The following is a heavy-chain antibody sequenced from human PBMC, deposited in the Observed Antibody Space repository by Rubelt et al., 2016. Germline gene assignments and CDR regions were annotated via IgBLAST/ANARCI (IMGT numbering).Heavy chain of an antibody. J-gene: IGHJ5*02. CDR3: ARGGRYYGSGSYQRHNWFDP. V-gene: IGHV4-59*02. D-gene: IGHD3-10*01. CDR1: GGSVSSYY. Sequence: GGSVSSYYWSWIRQPPGKGLEYIGYMYDSEITNYNPSLKGRVTMSVDTSKNQFSLKLSSVTAADTAVYYCARGGRYYGSGSYQRHNWFDPWGQGTLVTVSS. CDR2: MYDSEIT.